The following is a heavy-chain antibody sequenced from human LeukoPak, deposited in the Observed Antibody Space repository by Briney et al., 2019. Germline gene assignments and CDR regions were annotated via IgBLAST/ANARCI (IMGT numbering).Heavy chain of an antibody. Sequence: SETLSLTCTVSGGSISSYYWSWIRQPAGKGLEWIGRIYTSGSTNYNPSLKSRVTISVDTSKNQFSLKLSSVTAADTAVYYCAREGVTAIQFDYWGQGTLVTVSS. CDR1: GGSISSYY. D-gene: IGHD2-21*02. V-gene: IGHV4-4*07. CDR3: AREGVTAIQFDY. CDR2: IYTSGST. J-gene: IGHJ4*02.